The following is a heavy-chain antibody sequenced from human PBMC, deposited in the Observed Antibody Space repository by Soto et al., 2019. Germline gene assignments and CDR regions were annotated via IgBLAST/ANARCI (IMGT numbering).Heavy chain of an antibody. Sequence: QVQLVESGGGVVQPGRSLRLSCAASGFTFSSYGMHWVRQAPGKGLEWVAVISYDGSNKYYADSVKGRFTISRDNSKDTLYMHMISLRDEDTAVYYCGKEWVYDSSGWSFDYWGQGTLVTASS. J-gene: IGHJ4*02. V-gene: IGHV3-30*18. CDR1: GFTFSSYG. CDR2: ISYDGSNK. CDR3: GKEWVYDSSGWSFDY. D-gene: IGHD3-22*01.